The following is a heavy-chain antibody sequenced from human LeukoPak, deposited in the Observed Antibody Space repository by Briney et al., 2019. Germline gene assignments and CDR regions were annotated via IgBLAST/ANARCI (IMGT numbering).Heavy chain of an antibody. V-gene: IGHV3-66*01. CDR2: IYSGGST. J-gene: IGHJ4*02. CDR3: AREVGALAAAGTWEYYFDY. Sequence: GGSLRLSCAASGFTVSSNYMSWVRQAPGKGLEWVSVIYSGGSTYYADSVKGRFTISRDNSKNTLYLQTNSLRAEDTAVYYCAREVGALAAAGTWEYYFDYWGQGTLVTVSS. CDR1: GFTVSSNY. D-gene: IGHD6-13*01.